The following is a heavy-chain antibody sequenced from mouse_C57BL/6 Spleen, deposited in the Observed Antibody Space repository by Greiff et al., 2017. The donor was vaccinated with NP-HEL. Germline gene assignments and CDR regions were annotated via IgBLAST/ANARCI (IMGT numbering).Heavy chain of an antibody. CDR2: IDPSDSYT. CDR1: GYTFTSYW. J-gene: IGHJ3*01. CDR3: ARGILDYDWFAY. D-gene: IGHD2-4*01. Sequence: VQLQQPGAELVMPGASVKLSCKASGYTFTSYWMHWVKQRPGQGLEWIGEIDPSDSYTNYNQKFKGKSTLTVDKSSSTAYMQLSSLTSEDSAVYYCARGILDYDWFAYWGQGTLVTVSA. V-gene: IGHV1-69*01.